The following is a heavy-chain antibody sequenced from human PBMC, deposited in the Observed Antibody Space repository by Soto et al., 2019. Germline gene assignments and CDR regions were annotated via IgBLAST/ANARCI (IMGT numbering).Heavy chain of an antibody. Sequence: ASVKVSCKASGYTFTGYYMHWVRQAPGQGLEWRGWINPDSGGTNYAQKFQGWVTMTRDTSISTAYMELSRLRSDDTAVYYCARDKEPTGTYYYYGMDVWGQGTTVTVSS. D-gene: IGHD3-9*01. CDR1: GYTFTGYY. J-gene: IGHJ6*02. CDR3: ARDKEPTGTYYYYGMDV. CDR2: INPDSGGT. V-gene: IGHV1-2*04.